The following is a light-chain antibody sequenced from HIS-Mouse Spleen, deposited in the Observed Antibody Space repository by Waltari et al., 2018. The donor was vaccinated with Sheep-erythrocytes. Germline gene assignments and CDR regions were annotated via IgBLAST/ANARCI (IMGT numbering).Light chain of an antibody. Sequence: QSALTQPPSASGSPGQSVTISCTGTSSDVGGYNYVSWYQQHPGKAPKLMIYEVSKRPSGVPGRFSGSKSGNTASLTVSGLQAEDEADYYCSSYAGSYTLVFGGGTKLTVL. CDR2: EVS. CDR1: SSDVGGYNY. CDR3: SSYAGSYTLV. V-gene: IGLV2-8*01. J-gene: IGLJ2*01.